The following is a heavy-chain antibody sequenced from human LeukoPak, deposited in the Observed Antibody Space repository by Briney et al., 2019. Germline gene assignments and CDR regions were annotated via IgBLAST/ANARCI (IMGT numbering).Heavy chain of an antibody. V-gene: IGHV4-59*01. CDR3: ARGPEVSYYDSSGHFGP. CDR1: GGSISSYY. J-gene: IGHJ5*02. Sequence: SETLPLTCTVSGGSISSYYWSWIRQPPGKGLEWIGYIYYSGSTNYNPSLKSRVTISVDTSKNQFSLKLSSVTAADTAVYYCARGPEVSYYDSSGHFGPWGQGTLVTVSS. CDR2: IYYSGST. D-gene: IGHD3-22*01.